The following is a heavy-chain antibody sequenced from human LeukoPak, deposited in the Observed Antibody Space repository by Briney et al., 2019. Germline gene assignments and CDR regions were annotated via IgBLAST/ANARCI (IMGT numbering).Heavy chain of an antibody. CDR1: GFPFSSFG. CDR3: AKAFRGLREYYYYMDV. V-gene: IGHV3-23*01. CDR2: ISPGGVST. J-gene: IGHJ6*03. Sequence: GGSLRLSCAASGFPFSSFGINWVRQAPGKGLEWVSAISPGGVSTYYGDSVKGRFTISRDNSKNTLYLQMNSLRAEDTAVYYCAKAFRGLREYYYYMDVWGKGTTVTVSS. D-gene: IGHD3-16*01.